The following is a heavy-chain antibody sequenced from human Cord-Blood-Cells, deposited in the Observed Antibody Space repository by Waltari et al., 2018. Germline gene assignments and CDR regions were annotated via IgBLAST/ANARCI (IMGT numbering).Heavy chain of an antibody. J-gene: IGHJ2*01. Sequence: QLQLQESGPGLVKPSETLSLTCTVSGGSLSSSSYYWGWIRQPPGKGLEWIGSIYYSGSTYYNPSLKSRVTISVDTSKNQFSLKLSSVTAADTAVYYCARHVGIAARPDWYFDLWGRGTLVTVSS. CDR3: ARHVGIAARPDWYFDL. CDR2: IYYSGST. D-gene: IGHD6-6*01. CDR1: GGSLSSSSYY. V-gene: IGHV4-39*01.